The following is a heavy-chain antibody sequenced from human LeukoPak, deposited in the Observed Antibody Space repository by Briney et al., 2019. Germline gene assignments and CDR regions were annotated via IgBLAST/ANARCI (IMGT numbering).Heavy chain of an antibody. CDR3: ARTLAARRGYYYYYMDV. CDR2: INHSGST. D-gene: IGHD6-6*01. CDR1: GGSFSGYY. J-gene: IGHJ6*03. Sequence: SETLSLTCAVYGGSFSGYYWSWILQPPGKGLEWIGEINHSGSTNYNPSLKSRVTISVDTSKNQFSLKLSSVTAADTAVYYCARTLAARRGYYYYYMDVWGKGTTVTVSS. V-gene: IGHV4-34*01.